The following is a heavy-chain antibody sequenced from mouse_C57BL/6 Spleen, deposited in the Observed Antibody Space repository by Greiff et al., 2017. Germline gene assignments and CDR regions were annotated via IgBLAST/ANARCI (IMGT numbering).Heavy chain of an antibody. D-gene: IGHD2-4*01. J-gene: IGHJ4*01. CDR1: GYTFTTYP. Sequence: QVQLQQSGADLVKPGASVKMSCKASGYTFTTYPIEWMKQNHGKSLEWIGNFHPYNDDTKYNEKFKGKATLTVEKSSSTVYLELSRLTSDDSAVYYCARRDDYDGGTYAMDYWGQGTSVTVSS. CDR3: ARRDDYDGGTYAMDY. V-gene: IGHV1-47*01. CDR2: FHPYNDDT.